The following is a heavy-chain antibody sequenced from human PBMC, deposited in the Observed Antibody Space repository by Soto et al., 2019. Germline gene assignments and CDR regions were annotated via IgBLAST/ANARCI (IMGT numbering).Heavy chain of an antibody. J-gene: IGHJ6*02. CDR3: ARGGYGMDV. CDR2: IYYSGST. V-gene: IGHV4-59*01. CDR1: GGFSSSYY. Sequence: SETLCLTCTVSGGFSSSYYWSWIRQPPGKGLELIGYIYYSGSTKYNPSLKSRVTISIDTSKNQFSLKLSSVTAADTAVYYCARGGYGMDVWGQGTTVTVSS.